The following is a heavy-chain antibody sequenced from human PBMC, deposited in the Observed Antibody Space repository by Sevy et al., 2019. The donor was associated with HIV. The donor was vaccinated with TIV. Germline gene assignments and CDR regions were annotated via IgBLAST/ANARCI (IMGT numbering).Heavy chain of an antibody. D-gene: IGHD3-22*01. J-gene: IGHJ4*02. CDR3: ATTKDYYDNSGDPFDY. CDR1: GSTLTRLS. V-gene: IGHV1-24*01. CDR2: FDPEDGKT. Sequence: ASVKVSCKVSGSTLTRLSMHWVRQAPGKGLEWMASFDPEDGKTVYAQKFQGRVTMTEDTSTDTAYMGLSSLRSEDTAVYYCATTKDYYDNSGDPFDYWGQGPLVTVSS.